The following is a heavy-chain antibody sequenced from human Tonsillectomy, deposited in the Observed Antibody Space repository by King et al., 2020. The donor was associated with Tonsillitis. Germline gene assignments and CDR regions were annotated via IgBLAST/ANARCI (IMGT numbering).Heavy chain of an antibody. J-gene: IGHJ5*02. Sequence: QLQESGPGLVKPSETLSLTCTVSGGSISSHYWSWIRQPPGKGVEWMGYIFSSGSTNYNPPPKSRVSISVDTSQNQFSLKLSSVTAADTAVYFCAWGDGQMGFDPWGQGTLVTVSS. V-gene: IGHV4-59*11. D-gene: IGHD5-24*01. CDR2: IFSSGST. CDR3: AWGDGQMGFDP. CDR1: GGSISSHY.